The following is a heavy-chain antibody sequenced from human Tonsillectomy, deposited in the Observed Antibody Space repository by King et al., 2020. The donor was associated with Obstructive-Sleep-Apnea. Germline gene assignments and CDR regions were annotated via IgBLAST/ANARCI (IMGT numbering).Heavy chain of an antibody. CDR2: ISSSSSTI. CDR3: ERDIGNWNDEEGRYYFDY. J-gene: IGHJ4*02. V-gene: IGHV3-48*01. CDR1: GFTFSSYS. D-gene: IGHD1-1*01. Sequence: VQLVESGGGLVQPGGSLRLSCAASGFTFSSYSMNWVRQAPGKGLEWVSYISSSSSTIYYADSGKGRFNISRDNAKNSLYLQMNSLRAEDTAVYYCERDIGNWNDEEGRYYFDYWGQGTLVTVSS.